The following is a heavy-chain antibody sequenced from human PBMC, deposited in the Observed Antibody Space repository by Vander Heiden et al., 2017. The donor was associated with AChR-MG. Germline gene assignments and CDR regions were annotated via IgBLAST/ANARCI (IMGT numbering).Heavy chain of an antibody. V-gene: IGHV3-23*01. CDR2: ISGSGGST. J-gene: IGHJ3*02. D-gene: IGHD3-3*01. CDR1: GFTFSSYA. Sequence: VQLLESGGGLVQPGGSLRLSCAASGFTFSSYAMSGVGQGPGKGLEWVSAISGSGGSTYYAESVKGRFTISRDNSKNTLYLQMNSLRAEDTAVYYCAKAPGGGIPLDAFDIWGQGTMVTVSS. CDR3: AKAPGGGIPLDAFDI.